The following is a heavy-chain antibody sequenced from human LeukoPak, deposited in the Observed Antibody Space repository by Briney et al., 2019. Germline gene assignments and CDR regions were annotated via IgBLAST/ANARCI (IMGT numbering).Heavy chain of an antibody. CDR3: ARAQKYSYDAFDI. Sequence: GGSLRLSCAASGFTFSSYSMNWVRQAPGKGLEYVSYISSGSGTIYYADSVKGRFTISRDNAKNSLYLQMNSLSAEDTAVYYCARAQKYSYDAFDIWLRGTMVTVS. V-gene: IGHV3-48*04. CDR1: GFTFSSYS. D-gene: IGHD4-11*01. CDR2: ISSGSGTI. J-gene: IGHJ3*02.